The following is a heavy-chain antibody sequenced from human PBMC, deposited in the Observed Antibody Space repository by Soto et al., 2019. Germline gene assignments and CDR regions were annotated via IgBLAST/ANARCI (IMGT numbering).Heavy chain of an antibody. D-gene: IGHD3-22*01. J-gene: IGHJ4*02. CDR3: ASSVSSGYGGYYFDY. CDR2: IIPIFGTA. Sequence: ASVKVSCKASGGTFSSYAISWVRQAPGQGLEWMGGIIPIFGTANYAQKFQGRVTITADKSTSTAYMELSSLRSEDTAVYYCASSVSSGYGGYYFDYRGQGTLVTVSS. CDR1: GGTFSSYA. V-gene: IGHV1-69*06.